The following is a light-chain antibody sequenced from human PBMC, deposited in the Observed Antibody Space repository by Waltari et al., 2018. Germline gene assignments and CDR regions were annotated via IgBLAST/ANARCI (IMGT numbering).Light chain of an antibody. CDR3: QQYNNFPPA. Sequence: SPPPDPLSVSPGETATLSCGARHNVGSNLACYQQKPAQFPRPLISTASTRATGVPARCSGSGSGREFTLTISSLQSEDFAVYYCQQYNNFPPAFGQGTKV. CDR2: TAS. J-gene: IGKJ1*01. CDR1: HNVGSN. V-gene: IGKV3-15*01.